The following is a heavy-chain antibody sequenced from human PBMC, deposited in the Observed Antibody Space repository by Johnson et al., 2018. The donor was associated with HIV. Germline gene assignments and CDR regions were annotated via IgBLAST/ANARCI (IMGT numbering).Heavy chain of an antibody. CDR1: GFTFSSFA. Sequence: QVQLVESGGGVVQPGTSLRLSCAASGFTFSSFAMHWVRQAPGKGLEWVAFISYDGTNKYYADSVKGRFTISRDNSKNTLFLHMNSLTPADTAVYYCVRRVYDSSALYIWGQGTLVTVSS. V-gene: IGHV3-30-3*01. CDR3: VRRVYDSSALYI. CDR2: ISYDGTNK. D-gene: IGHD3-22*01. J-gene: IGHJ3*02.